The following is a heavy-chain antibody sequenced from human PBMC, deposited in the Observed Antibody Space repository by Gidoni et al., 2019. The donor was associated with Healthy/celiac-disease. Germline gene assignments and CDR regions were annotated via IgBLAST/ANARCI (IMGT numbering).Heavy chain of an antibody. Sequence: EAQLVESGGGLVKLGGSLRLSCAASVFTFSSYSMNWVRQAPGKGLEWVSSISSSSSYIYYADSVKGRLTISRDNAKNSLYLQMNSLRAEDTAVYYCAKLRGSYDYFDYWGQGTLVTVSS. CDR3: AKLRGSYDYFDY. D-gene: IGHD5-18*01. J-gene: IGHJ4*02. V-gene: IGHV3-21*01. CDR2: ISSSSSYI. CDR1: VFTFSSYS.